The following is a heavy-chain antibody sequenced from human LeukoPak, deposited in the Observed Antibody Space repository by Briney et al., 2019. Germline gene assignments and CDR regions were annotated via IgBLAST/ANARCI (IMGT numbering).Heavy chain of an antibody. CDR1: GYTFTGYY. V-gene: IGHV1-2*02. J-gene: IGHJ6*02. CDR3: AREGYNVDIVATIYYYYGMDV. CDR2: INPNSGGT. Sequence: GASVKVSCKASGYTFTGYYMHWVRQAPGKGLEWMGWINPNSGGTNYAQKFQGRVTMTRDTSISTAYMELSRLRSDDTAVYYCAREGYNVDIVATIYYYYGMDVWGQGTTVTVSS. D-gene: IGHD5-12*01.